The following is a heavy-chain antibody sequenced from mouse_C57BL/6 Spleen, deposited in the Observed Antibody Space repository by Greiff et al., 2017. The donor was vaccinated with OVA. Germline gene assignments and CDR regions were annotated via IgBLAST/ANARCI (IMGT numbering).Heavy chain of an antibody. Sequence: VQLQQPGAELVRPGSSVKLSCKASGYTFTSYWMDWVKQRPGQGLEWIGNIYPSDSETHYNQKFKDKATLTVDKSSSTAYMQLSSLTSEDSAVYYCARGDTFYWYFDVWGTGTTVTVSS. CDR3: ARGDTFYWYFDV. CDR1: GYTFTSYW. V-gene: IGHV1-61*01. J-gene: IGHJ1*03. CDR2: IYPSDSET. D-gene: IGHD5-1-1*01.